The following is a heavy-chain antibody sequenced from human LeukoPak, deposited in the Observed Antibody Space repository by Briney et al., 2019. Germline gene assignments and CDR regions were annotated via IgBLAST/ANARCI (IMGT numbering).Heavy chain of an antibody. J-gene: IGHJ5*02. V-gene: IGHV1-8*02. CDR1: GYTFTSYD. CDR2: MNPNSGNT. D-gene: IGHD3-22*01. CDR3: ARGRGYYDSSGYYYWFDP. Sequence: ASVKISCKASGYTFTSYDINWVRQATGQGLEWMGWMNPNSGNTGYAQKFQGRVTMTRNTSISTAYMELSSLRSEVTAVYYCARGRGYYDSSGYYYWFDPWGQGTLVTVSS.